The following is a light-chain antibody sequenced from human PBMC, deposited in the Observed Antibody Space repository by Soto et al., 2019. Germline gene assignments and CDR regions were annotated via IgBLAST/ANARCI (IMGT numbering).Light chain of an antibody. V-gene: IGKV3-15*01. CDR2: GAS. CDR3: QQFHNWPRT. J-gene: IGKJ1*01. CDR1: QSVTNN. Sequence: IVLTQSPGTLSLSPWERATLSCRASQSVTNNYLAWYQQKPGQAPRLLIYGASTRAAGIPARFSGSGSGTEFTLTITSLQSEDFAVYYCQQFHNWPRTFGQGTKVDI.